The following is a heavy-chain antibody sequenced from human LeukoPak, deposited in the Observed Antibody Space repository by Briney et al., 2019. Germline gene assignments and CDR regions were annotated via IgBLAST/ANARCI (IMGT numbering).Heavy chain of an antibody. CDR3: AREYSSSSGKNAFDV. V-gene: IGHV4-59*02. D-gene: IGHD6-6*01. CDR1: GGSVSSYY. J-gene: IGHJ3*01. Sequence: PSETLSLTCTVSGGSVSSYYWSWIRQPPGKGLEWIGYIYYSGSTNYNPSLKSRVTMSLDTSKNQFSLRLTSVTAADTAVYYCAREYSSSSGKNAFDVWGQGTMVTVSS. CDR2: IYYSGST.